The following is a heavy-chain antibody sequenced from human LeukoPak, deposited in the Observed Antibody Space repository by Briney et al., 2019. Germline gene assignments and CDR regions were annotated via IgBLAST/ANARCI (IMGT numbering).Heavy chain of an antibody. D-gene: IGHD5-18*01. CDR3: ARDHTAMKYRRSYNWFDR. Sequence: ASVTVSFTASGYTFTVYYMHWVRQAPGQGHEWMGWINPNSGGTNYAQKFQGRVTMTRDTAISKAYMELSRLRSDDTAVYYCARDHTAMKYRRSYNWFDRWGQGTLVTVSS. J-gene: IGHJ5*02. V-gene: IGHV1-2*02. CDR1: GYTFTVYY. CDR2: INPNSGGT.